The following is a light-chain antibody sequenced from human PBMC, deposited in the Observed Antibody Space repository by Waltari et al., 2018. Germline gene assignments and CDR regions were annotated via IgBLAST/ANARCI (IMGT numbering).Light chain of an antibody. J-gene: IGLJ2*01. CDR3: SSYTSTSTPVV. CDR1: SSDIGAYNY. CDR2: DVS. V-gene: IGLV2-14*03. Sequence: QSALTQPASVSGSPGRSITISCTGTSSDIGAYNYVSWYQQHPGKAPKIMIYDVSKRPPGVSNRFSGSKSGNTASLTISGLQADDEADYYCSSYTSTSTPVVFGGGTKLTVL.